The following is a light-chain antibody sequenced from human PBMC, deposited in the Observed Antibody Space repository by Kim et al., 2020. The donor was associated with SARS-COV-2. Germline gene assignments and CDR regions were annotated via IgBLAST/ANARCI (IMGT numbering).Light chain of an antibody. CDR1: QSFGNS. Sequence: LSPWGRATLSCQASQSFGNSLAWYQQKPGQAPRLLIYETSNRAPDIPARFSGSGSGTDFTLSISSLEPEDFSVYYFQQRTNWSYSFGQGTKVDIK. CDR3: QQRTNWSYS. J-gene: IGKJ2*03. CDR2: ETS. V-gene: IGKV3-11*01.